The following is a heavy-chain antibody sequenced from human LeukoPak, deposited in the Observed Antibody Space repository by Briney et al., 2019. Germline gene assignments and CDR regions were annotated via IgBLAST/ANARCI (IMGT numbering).Heavy chain of an antibody. CDR1: GYTLTGYY. D-gene: IGHD6-6*01. J-gene: IGHJ4*02. CDR3: ARDGLGIEY. V-gene: IGHV1-2*02. CDR2: INPNSGGT. Sequence: ASVKLSCKASGYTLTGYYIPCVRQAPRQLLEWMGWINPNSGGTNYAQEFQGRVIMTRDTSISTAYMELSRLTSDDTATFYCARDGLGIEYWGQGTLVTVSS.